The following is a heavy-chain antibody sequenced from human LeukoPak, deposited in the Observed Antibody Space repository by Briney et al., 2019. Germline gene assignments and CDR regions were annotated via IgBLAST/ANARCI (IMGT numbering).Heavy chain of an antibody. J-gene: IGHJ4*02. CDR1: GFTFSDYY. Sequence: GGSLRLSCAASGFTFSDYYMSWIRQAPGKGLEWVSYISSSGSTIYYADSVKGRFTISRDNAKNSLYLQMNSLRAEDTAVYYCARDRDSGRYSGGSVYFDYWGQGTLVTVSS. CDR3: ARDRDSGRYSGGSVYFDY. D-gene: IGHD6-19*01. CDR2: ISSSGSTI. V-gene: IGHV3-11*01.